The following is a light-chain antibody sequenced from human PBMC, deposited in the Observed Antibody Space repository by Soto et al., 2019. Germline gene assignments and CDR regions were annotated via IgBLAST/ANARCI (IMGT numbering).Light chain of an antibody. V-gene: IGLV2-14*01. CDR2: EVS. CDR1: SXDVGNYNY. CDR3: SSYTTSSTYV. J-gene: IGLJ1*01. Sequence: QSVLTQPASVSGSPGQSITISCIGTSXDVGNYNYVSWYQQHPGKVPKLMIYEVSNRPSGVSHRFSGSKSGNTASLTISGLQAEDEADYYCSSYTTSSTYVLGTGTKVTVL.